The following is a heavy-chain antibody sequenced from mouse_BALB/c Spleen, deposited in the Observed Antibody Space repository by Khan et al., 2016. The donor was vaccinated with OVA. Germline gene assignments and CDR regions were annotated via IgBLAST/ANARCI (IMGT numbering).Heavy chain of an antibody. V-gene: IGHV2-2*02. D-gene: IGHD2-4*01. Sequence: QVQLKQSGPGLVQPSQSLSITCTVSGFSLTTYGVHWVRQSPGKGLEWLGVIWSGGSTDYDAAFISRLSISKDSSTSQVFFKMTSLQVNDTAIYYCARNYDYDEGLAYWGQGTLVTVSA. CDR2: IWSGGST. J-gene: IGHJ3*01. CDR1: GFSLTTYG. CDR3: ARNYDYDEGLAY.